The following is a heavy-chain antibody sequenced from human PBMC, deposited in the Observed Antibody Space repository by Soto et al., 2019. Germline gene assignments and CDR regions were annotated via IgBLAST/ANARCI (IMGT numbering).Heavy chain of an antibody. CDR1: GDTFSHYV. CDR2: LAPMSGSP. CDR3: ARIGVGSSR. Sequence: GQMVQSGAAVKEPGSSVKVSCTNSGDTFSHYVMSWVRQAPGQGLEWMGSLAPMSGSPNYAERFEGRLTISADAGTSTMYMELRSLKYDDTAVYYCARIGVGSSRWGQGTMVTVSS. V-gene: IGHV1-69*18. J-gene: IGHJ3*01. D-gene: IGHD2-15*01.